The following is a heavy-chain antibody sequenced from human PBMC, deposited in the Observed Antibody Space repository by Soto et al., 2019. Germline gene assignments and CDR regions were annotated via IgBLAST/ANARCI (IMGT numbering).Heavy chain of an antibody. V-gene: IGHV4-61*08. D-gene: IGHD3-3*01. Sequence: SETLSLTCTVSGGSISSGGYYWSWNRQHPGKGLEWIGYIYYSGSTNYNPSLKSRVTISVDTSKNQSSLKLSSVTAADTAVYYCARAGLLEWLLSLDPWGQGTLVTVSS. CDR3: ARAGLLEWLLSLDP. CDR2: IYYSGST. CDR1: GGSISSGGYY. J-gene: IGHJ5*02.